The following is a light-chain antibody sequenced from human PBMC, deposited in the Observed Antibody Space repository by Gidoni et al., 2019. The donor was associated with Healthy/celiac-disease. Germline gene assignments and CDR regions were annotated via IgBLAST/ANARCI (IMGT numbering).Light chain of an antibody. J-gene: IGKJ1*01. CDR2: DAS. V-gene: IGKV3-11*01. Sequence: EIVLTQSPATLYISPGERATLSCRASQSVSSYLAWYQQKPGQAPMLLIYDASNRATGIPARFSGSGSGTDFTLTISSLEPEDFAVYYCQQSSNWPWTFGQGTKVEIK. CDR3: QQSSNWPWT. CDR1: QSVSSY.